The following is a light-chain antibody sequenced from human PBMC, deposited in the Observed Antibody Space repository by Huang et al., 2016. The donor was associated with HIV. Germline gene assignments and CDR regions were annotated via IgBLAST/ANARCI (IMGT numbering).Light chain of an antibody. Sequence: EIVMTQSPATLSVSPGERATLSCRASQSVKSHLAWYQQKPGQAPRLLIYSAATRATGIPARFSGSVSGTEFTLTISSLQSEDCAVYYCQQYNDWPPWTFGQGTKVEIK. J-gene: IGKJ1*01. V-gene: IGKV3-15*01. CDR3: QQYNDWPPWT. CDR1: QSVKSH. CDR2: SAA.